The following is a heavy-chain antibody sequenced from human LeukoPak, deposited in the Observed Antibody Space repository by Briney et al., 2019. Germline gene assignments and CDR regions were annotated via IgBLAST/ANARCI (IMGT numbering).Heavy chain of an antibody. CDR2: INSEGSST. CDR3: AKDPTSYYYYMDV. J-gene: IGHJ6*03. V-gene: IGHV3-74*01. CDR1: GFTFSRYW. Sequence: GGSLRLSCAASGFTFSRYWMHWVRQAPGKGLVWVSRINSEGSSTSYADSVKGRFTISRDNAKNTLYLQMNSLRAEDTAVYYCAKDPTSYYYYMDVWGKGTTVTVSS.